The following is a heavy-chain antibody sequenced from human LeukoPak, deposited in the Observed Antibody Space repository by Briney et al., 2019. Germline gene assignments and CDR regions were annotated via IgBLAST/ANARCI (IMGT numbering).Heavy chain of an antibody. D-gene: IGHD5-18*01. CDR3: ARGYNYGFES. J-gene: IGHJ4*02. CDR1: GFTISNYW. V-gene: IGHV3-74*01. CDR2: INSDGSST. Sequence: GGSLRLSCAASGFTISNYWMHWVRQAPGKGLVWVSRINSDGSSTTYADSVKGRFTLSRDNAKNTLYLQMNSLRAEDTAVYYCARGYNYGFESWGQGTLVTVSS.